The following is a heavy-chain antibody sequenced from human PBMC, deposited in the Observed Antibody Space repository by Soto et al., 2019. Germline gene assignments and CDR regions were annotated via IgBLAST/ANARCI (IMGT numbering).Heavy chain of an antibody. V-gene: IGHV3-23*01. J-gene: IGHJ4*02. CDR3: VSWVYAHFDF. D-gene: IGHD2-8*01. CDR1: GFIFGNHG. Sequence: GGSLRLSGAASGFIFGNHGITWVRQAPGGALEWVSTINANASDTHYADSVKGRFTISRDNSKSTLDLQMNSLRAEDTAIYYCVSWVYAHFDFCGPGTLVTVCS. CDR2: INANASDT.